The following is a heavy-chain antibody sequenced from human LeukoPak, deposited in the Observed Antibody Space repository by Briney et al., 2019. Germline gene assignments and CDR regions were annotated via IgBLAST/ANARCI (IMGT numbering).Heavy chain of an antibody. D-gene: IGHD3-10*01. CDR3: AKESSALGGSGSPYYYGMDV. Sequence: GGSLRLSCAASGFTFSSYAMSWDRQAPGKGLEWVSAISGSGGSTYYADSVKGRFTISRDNSKNTLYLQMNSLRAEDTAVYYCAKESSALGGSGSPYYYGMDVWGQGTTVTVSS. V-gene: IGHV3-23*01. J-gene: IGHJ6*02. CDR2: ISGSGGST. CDR1: GFTFSSYA.